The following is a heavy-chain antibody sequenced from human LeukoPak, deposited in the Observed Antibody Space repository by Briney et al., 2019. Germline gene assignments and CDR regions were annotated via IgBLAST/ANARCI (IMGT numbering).Heavy chain of an antibody. CDR3: ARGYRHCGGGCYFFGAFDI. Sequence: GGSLRLSCAASGFTVSSNYMSWVRQAPGKGLEWVSFIYSGGTTYYADSVKGRFTISRDNSKNTLYLQMNSLRAEDTAVYYCARGYRHCGGGCYFFGAFDIWGQGTMVTVSS. J-gene: IGHJ3*02. CDR2: IYSGGTT. CDR1: GFTVSSNY. V-gene: IGHV3-66*01. D-gene: IGHD2-21*02.